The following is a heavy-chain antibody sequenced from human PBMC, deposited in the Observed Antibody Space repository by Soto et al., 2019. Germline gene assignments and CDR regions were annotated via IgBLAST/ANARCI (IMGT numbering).Heavy chain of an antibody. D-gene: IGHD5-12*01. CDR1: GFTFSSYS. CDR2: ISSSSSYI. V-gene: IGHV3-21*01. J-gene: IGHJ6*02. Sequence: EVQLVESGGGLVKPGGSLRLSCAASGFTFSSYSMNWVRQAPGKGLEWVSSISSSSSYIYYADSVKGRFTISRDNAKNAQYLQMNSLRAEDTAVYYSARDDSGYHFNYYYGRDVWCQGTTVTVSS. CDR3: ARDDSGYHFNYYYGRDV.